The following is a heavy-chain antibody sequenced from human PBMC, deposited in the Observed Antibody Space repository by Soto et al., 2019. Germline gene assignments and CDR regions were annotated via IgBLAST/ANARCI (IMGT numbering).Heavy chain of an antibody. Sequence: ASVKVSCKASGVTFSSYAISWVRQAPGQGLEWMGGIIPIFGTANYAQKFQGRVTITADESTSTAYMELSSLRSEDTAVYYCARHFGVVKDTPYSYYYGMDVWGQGTTVTVSS. CDR1: GVTFSSYA. J-gene: IGHJ6*02. CDR2: IIPIFGTA. D-gene: IGHD3-3*01. CDR3: ARHFGVVKDTPYSYYYGMDV. V-gene: IGHV1-69*13.